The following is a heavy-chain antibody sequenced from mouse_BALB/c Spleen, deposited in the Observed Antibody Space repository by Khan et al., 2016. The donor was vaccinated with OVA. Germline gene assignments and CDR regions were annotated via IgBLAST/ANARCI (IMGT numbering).Heavy chain of an antibody. D-gene: IGHD2-3*01. J-gene: IGHJ3*01. V-gene: IGHV1-77*01. CDR3: ARKGDDGYFLTY. CDR2: IFPGSGST. Sequence: QVQLQQSGPELVKPGASVKMSCKASGYTFTDYFISWVKQRTGQGLEWIGEIFPGSGSTYYNEKFKGKATLTVDKSSNTAYMQLSSLTSEDSAVYLCARKGDDGYFLTYWGQGTLVTGSA. CDR1: GYTFTDYF.